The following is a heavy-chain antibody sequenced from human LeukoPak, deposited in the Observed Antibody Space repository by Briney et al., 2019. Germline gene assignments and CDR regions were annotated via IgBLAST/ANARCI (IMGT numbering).Heavy chain of an antibody. Sequence: SETLSLTCAVSGGSISSGGYSWSWIRQPPGKGLEWIGYIYHSGSTYYNPSLKSRVTISVDRSKNQFSLKLSSVTAADTAVYYCARAPIFWNGYSWFDPWGQGALVTVSS. CDR2: IYHSGST. D-gene: IGHD3-3*01. V-gene: IGHV4-30-2*01. CDR1: GGSISSGGYS. J-gene: IGHJ5*02. CDR3: ARAPIFWNGYSWFDP.